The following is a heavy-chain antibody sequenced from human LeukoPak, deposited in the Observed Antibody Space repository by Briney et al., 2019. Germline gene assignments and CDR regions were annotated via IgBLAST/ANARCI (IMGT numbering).Heavy chain of an antibody. CDR1: GFTFSNAW. J-gene: IGHJ5*02. D-gene: IGHD3-22*01. CDR2: ITGSGGST. Sequence: PGGSLRLSCAASGFTFSNAWMSWVRQAPGKGLEWVSAITGSGGSTYYADSVKGRFTISRDNSKNTLYLQMNSLRADDTAVYYCAKQRGYYYDSSGYPNWFDPWGPGTLVTVSS. V-gene: IGHV3-23*01. CDR3: AKQRGYYYDSSGYPNWFDP.